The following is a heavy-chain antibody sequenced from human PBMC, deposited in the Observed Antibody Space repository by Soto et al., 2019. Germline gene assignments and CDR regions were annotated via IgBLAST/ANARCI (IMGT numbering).Heavy chain of an antibody. CDR1: GYSFTRYW. J-gene: IGHJ4*02. CDR3: ARQIYDSDSGPNFQYYFDS. CDR2: IDPSDSYT. V-gene: IGHV5-10-1*01. D-gene: IGHD3-22*01. Sequence: GESLKISCKGSGYSFTRYWISWVRQMPGKGLEWMGRIDPSDSYTYYSPSFRGHVTISAAKSITTVFLQWSSLRASDTAMYYCARQIYDSDSGPNFQYYFDSWGQGTLVTVSS.